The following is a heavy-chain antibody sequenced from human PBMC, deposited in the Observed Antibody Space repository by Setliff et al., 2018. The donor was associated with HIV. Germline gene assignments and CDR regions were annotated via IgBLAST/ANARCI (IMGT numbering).Heavy chain of an antibody. CDR1: GGSISSSSYY. CDR2: IYTSGST. J-gene: IGHJ4*02. CDR3: ARGVRDNSGWSSYYFDY. D-gene: IGHD6-19*01. Sequence: PSETLSLTCTVSGGSISSSSYYWGWIRQPPGKGLEWIGSIYTSGSTNYNPSLESRVTTSVDTSKKQFSLRLTSVTAADTAVYYCARGVRDNSGWSSYYFDYWGQGTLVTVSS. V-gene: IGHV4-39*07.